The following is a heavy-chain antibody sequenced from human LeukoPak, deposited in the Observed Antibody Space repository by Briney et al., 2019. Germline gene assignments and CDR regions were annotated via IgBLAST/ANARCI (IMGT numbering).Heavy chain of an antibody. Sequence: SETLSLTCTVSGGSISSSSYYWGWIRQPPGKGLEWIGSIYYSWSTFYNPSLKSRVTISVDTSKNQFSLKLSSVTATDTAVYYCAKTQTRVVWGKGTTVTVSS. V-gene: IGHV4-39*01. J-gene: IGHJ6*03. CDR2: IYYSWST. CDR1: GGSISSSSYY. CDR3: AKTQTRVV. D-gene: IGHD3-10*01.